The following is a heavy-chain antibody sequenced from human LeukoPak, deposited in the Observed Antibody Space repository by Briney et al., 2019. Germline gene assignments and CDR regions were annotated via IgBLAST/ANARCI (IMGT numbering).Heavy chain of an antibody. V-gene: IGHV3-21*01. CDR2: ISSSSSYI. Sequence: GGSLRLSCAASGFTYSSYSMNWVRQAPGKGLEWVSSISSSSSYIYYADSVKGRFTISRDNAKNSLYLQMNSLRAEDTAVYYCARDGSSWYKNGMDVWGKGTTVTVSS. D-gene: IGHD6-13*01. CDR1: GFTYSSYS. CDR3: ARDGSSWYKNGMDV. J-gene: IGHJ6*04.